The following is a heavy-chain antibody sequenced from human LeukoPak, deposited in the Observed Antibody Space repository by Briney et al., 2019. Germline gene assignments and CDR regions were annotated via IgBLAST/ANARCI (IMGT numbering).Heavy chain of an antibody. CDR1: RFTFSSYA. V-gene: IGHV3-30-3*01. D-gene: IGHD2-15*01. CDR3: ARASRAASFDY. J-gene: IGHJ4*02. CDR2: ISYDGSNK. Sequence: GGSLRLSCAASRFTFSSYAMHWVRQAPGKGLEWVAVISYDGSNKYYADSVKGRFTISRDNSKDTLYLQMNSLRAEDTAVYYCARASRAASFDYWGQGTLVTVSS.